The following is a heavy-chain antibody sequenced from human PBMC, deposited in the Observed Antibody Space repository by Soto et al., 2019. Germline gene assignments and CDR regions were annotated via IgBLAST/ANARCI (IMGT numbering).Heavy chain of an antibody. Sequence: ASVKVSCKASGGTFSSYAISWVRQAPGQGLEWMGGIIPIFGTANYAQKFQGRVTITADESTSTAYMELSSLRPEDTAVYYCARGSSSGYYRRDAFDIWGQGTMVTVSS. V-gene: IGHV1-69*13. J-gene: IGHJ3*02. CDR3: ARGSSSGYYRRDAFDI. D-gene: IGHD3-22*01. CDR1: GGTFSSYA. CDR2: IIPIFGTA.